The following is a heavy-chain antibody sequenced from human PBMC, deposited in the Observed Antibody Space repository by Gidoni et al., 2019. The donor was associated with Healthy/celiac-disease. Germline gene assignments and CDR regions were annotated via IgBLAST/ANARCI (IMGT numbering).Heavy chain of an antibody. CDR3: AREGEYSSGWHKDGWWFDP. Sequence: QVQLVQSGAEVKKPGASVKVSCKASGYTFTSYGISWVRQAPGQGLEWMGWISASNGNTNYAREIQGRVTMTTDTSTSTAYMELRSLRSDDTAVYYCAREGEYSSGWHKDGWWFDPWGQGTLVTVSS. CDR2: ISASNGNT. CDR1: GYTFTSYG. V-gene: IGHV1-18*04. D-gene: IGHD6-19*01. J-gene: IGHJ5*02.